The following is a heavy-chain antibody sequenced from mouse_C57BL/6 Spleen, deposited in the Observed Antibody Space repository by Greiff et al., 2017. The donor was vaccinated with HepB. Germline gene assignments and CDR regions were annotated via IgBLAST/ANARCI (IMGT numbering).Heavy chain of an antibody. Sequence: VQLQESGPELVKPGASVKISCKASGYTFTDYYINWVKQRPGQGLEWIGWIFPGSGSTYYNEKFKGKATLTVDKSSSTAYMLLSSLTSEDSAVYFCARSGGWLLRLAMDYWGQGTSVTVSS. CDR3: ARSGGWLLRLAMDY. J-gene: IGHJ4*01. D-gene: IGHD2-3*01. CDR1: GYTFTDYY. V-gene: IGHV1-75*01. CDR2: IFPGSGST.